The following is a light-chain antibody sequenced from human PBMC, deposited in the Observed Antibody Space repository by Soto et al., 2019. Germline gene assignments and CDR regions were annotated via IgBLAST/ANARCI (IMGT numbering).Light chain of an antibody. Sequence: DIVMTQSPDSLAVSLGERATINCKSSQSVLYSSNNKNYLAWYQQRPGQPPKLLIYWESTRESGVPDRFSGSGSGTDFTITITSLQAEDVAVYYCQQYESNPPTFGQGTKLEIK. J-gene: IGKJ2*01. CDR3: QQYESNPPT. CDR2: WES. CDR1: QSVLYSSNNKNY. V-gene: IGKV4-1*01.